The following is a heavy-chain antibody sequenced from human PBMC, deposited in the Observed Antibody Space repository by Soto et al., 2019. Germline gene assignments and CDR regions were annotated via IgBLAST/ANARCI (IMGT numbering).Heavy chain of an antibody. CDR3: ASRGEGMVRGVNWFDP. CDR2: IYYSGST. CDR1: GGSISSGGYY. Sequence: QVQLQESGPGLVKPSQTLSLTCTVSGGSISSGGYYWSWIRQHPGKGLEWIGYIYYSGSTYYNPSLKSRVTISVDTSKNQFSLKLSSVTAADTAVYYCASRGEGMVRGVNWFDPWGQGTLVTVSS. D-gene: IGHD3-10*01. J-gene: IGHJ5*02. V-gene: IGHV4-31*03.